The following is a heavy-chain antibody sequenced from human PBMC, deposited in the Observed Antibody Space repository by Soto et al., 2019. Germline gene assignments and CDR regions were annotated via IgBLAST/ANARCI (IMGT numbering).Heavy chain of an antibody. CDR1: GFTFSSYG. CDR2: ISYDGSNK. V-gene: IGHV3-30*03. D-gene: IGHD1-1*01. J-gene: IGHJ4*02. Sequence: GGSLRLSCAASGFTFSSYGMHWVRQAPGKGLEWVAVISYDGSNKYYADSVKGRFTISRDNSKNTLYLQMNSLRAEDTAVYYCGLEAYYFDYWGQGTLVTVSS. CDR3: GLEAYYFDY.